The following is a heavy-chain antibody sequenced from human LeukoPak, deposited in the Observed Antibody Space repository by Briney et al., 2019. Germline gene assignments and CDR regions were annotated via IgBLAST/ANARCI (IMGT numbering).Heavy chain of an antibody. CDR3: ARDNGQIFDSNRFAFDI. D-gene: IGHD3-22*01. Sequence: SVKVSCKAPGGSFSTYTISWVRRAPGQGLEWMGGTIPIFGTVNYGQKFQGRVTVTADESTSTAFMELSSLRSEDTAVYYCARDNGQIFDSNRFAFDIWGQGTMVTVSS. CDR1: GGSFSTYT. V-gene: IGHV1-69*13. J-gene: IGHJ3*02. CDR2: TIPIFGTV.